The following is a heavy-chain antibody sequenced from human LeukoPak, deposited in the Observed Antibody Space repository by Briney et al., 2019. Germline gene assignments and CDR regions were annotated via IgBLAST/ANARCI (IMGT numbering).Heavy chain of an antibody. CDR3: ARVEFEAVAGTNYYYGMDV. V-gene: IGHV1-69*13. J-gene: IGHJ6*02. Sequence: GASVKVSCKASGYTFTSNYIHWVRQAPGQGLEWMGGIIPIFGTANYAQKFQGRVTITADESTSTAYMELSSLRSEDTAVYYCARVEFEAVAGTNYYYGMDVWGQGTTVTVSS. CDR1: GYTFTSNY. CDR2: IIPIFGTA. D-gene: IGHD6-19*01.